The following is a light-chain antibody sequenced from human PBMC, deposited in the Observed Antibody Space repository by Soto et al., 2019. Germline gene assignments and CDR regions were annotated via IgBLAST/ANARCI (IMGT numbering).Light chain of an antibody. CDR1: SSDVGGYNY. Sequence: QSALTQPASVSGSPGQSITISCTGTSSDVGGYNYVSWYQQHPGKAPKLMIYDVSNRPSGVSNRFSGSKSGNTASLTISGLQAEDEADYYCNSYPSSSTYVFGTGTKVTVL. CDR2: DVS. J-gene: IGLJ1*01. V-gene: IGLV2-14*01. CDR3: NSYPSSSTYV.